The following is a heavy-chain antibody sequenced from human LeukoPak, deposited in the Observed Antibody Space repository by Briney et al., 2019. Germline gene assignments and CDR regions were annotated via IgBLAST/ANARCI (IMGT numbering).Heavy chain of an antibody. CDR3: ATVPRNYYDSSGRDNWFDP. D-gene: IGHD3-22*01. V-gene: IGHV1-24*01. Sequence: GASVKVSCKVSGYTLTELSMHWVRQAPGKGLEWMGGFDPEDGETIYAQKFQGRVTMTVDTSTDTAYMELSSLRSEDTAVYYCATVPRNYYDSSGRDNWFDPWGQGTLVTVSS. CDR2: FDPEDGET. CDR1: GYTLTELS. J-gene: IGHJ5*02.